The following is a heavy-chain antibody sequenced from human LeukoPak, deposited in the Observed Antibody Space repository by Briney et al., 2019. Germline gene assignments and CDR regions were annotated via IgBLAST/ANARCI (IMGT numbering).Heavy chain of an antibody. CDR1: GYSISSGYY. Sequence: SETLSLTCAVSGYSISSGYYWGWIRQPPGKGLEWIGSIYHSGRTYYNPSLKSRVTISVDTSKNQFSLKLSSVTAADTAVYYCARRVSSSSSGFDYWGQGTLVTVSS. J-gene: IGHJ4*02. D-gene: IGHD6-6*01. V-gene: IGHV4-38-2*01. CDR2: IYHSGRT. CDR3: ARRVSSSSSGFDY.